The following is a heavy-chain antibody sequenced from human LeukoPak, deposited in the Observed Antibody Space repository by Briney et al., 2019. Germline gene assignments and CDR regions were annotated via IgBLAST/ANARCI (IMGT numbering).Heavy chain of an antibody. CDR1: GFTFHDYA. CDR2: ISWNSGII. CDR3: AELGITMIGGV. D-gene: IGHD3-10*02. J-gene: IGHJ6*04. Sequence: GGSLRLSCAASGFTFHDYAMHWVRHAPGKGLEWVSGISWNSGIIGYADSVKGRFTISRDNAKNSLYLQMNSLRAEDTAVYYCAELGITMIGGVWGKGTTVTISS. V-gene: IGHV3-9*01.